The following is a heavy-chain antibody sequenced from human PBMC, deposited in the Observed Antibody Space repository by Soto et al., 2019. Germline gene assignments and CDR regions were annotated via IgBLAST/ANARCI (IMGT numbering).Heavy chain of an antibody. D-gene: IGHD3-3*01. CDR1: GFTFSSYS. Sequence: GSLRLSCAASGFTFSSYSMNWVRQAPGKGLEWVSSISSSSSYIYYADSVKGRFTISRDNAKNSLYLQMNSLRAEDTAVYYCARDGRYYDFWSGYNVWGQGTTVTVSS. V-gene: IGHV3-21*01. CDR2: ISSSSSYI. CDR3: ARDGRYYDFWSGYNV. J-gene: IGHJ6*02.